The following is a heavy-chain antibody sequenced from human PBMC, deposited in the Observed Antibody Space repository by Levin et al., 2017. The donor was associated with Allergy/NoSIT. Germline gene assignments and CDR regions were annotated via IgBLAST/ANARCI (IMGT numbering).Heavy chain of an antibody. CDR2: ISAYNGNT. CDR1: GYTFTSYG. D-gene: IGHD3-9*01. J-gene: IGHJ4*02. V-gene: IGHV1-18*01. CDR3: ARSYFDWLLFGEFDY. Sequence: ASVKVSCKASGYTFTSYGISWVRQAPGQGLEWMGWISAYNGNTNYAQKLQGRVTMTTDTSTSTAYMELRSLRSDDTAVYYCARSYFDWLLFGEFDYWGQGTLVTVSS.